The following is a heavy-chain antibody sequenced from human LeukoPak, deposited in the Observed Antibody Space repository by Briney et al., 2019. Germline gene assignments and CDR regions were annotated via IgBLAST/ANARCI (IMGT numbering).Heavy chain of an antibody. D-gene: IGHD3-3*01. V-gene: IGHV1-69*13. Sequence: SVKVSCKASGGTFSSYAISWVRQAPGQGLEWMGGIIPIFGTANYAQKFQGRVTITADESTSTAYMELSSLRSEDTAVYYCARGAQAFDFWGDYHYYYMDVWGKGTTVTVSS. CDR2: IIPIFGTA. CDR1: GGTFSSYA. J-gene: IGHJ6*03. CDR3: ARGAQAFDFWGDYHYYYMDV.